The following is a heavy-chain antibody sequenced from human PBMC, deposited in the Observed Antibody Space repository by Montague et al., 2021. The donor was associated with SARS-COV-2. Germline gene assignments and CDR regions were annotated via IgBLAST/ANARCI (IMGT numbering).Heavy chain of an antibody. CDR2: INHGGST. D-gene: IGHD3-10*01. J-gene: IGHJ6*03. CDR1: GTSFSGYY. CDR3: ARLRDGVVPSPILGVGPYYSYYCMDG. V-gene: IGHV4-34*01. Sequence: SETLSLTCAVHGTSFSGYYWNWIRQPPGKGLEWIGEINHGGSTKYSPSLKSRLTISADTSKNQFSLKLTSVAAADTAVYYCARLRDGVVPSPILGVGPYYSYYCMDGWGRGTTVTVSS.